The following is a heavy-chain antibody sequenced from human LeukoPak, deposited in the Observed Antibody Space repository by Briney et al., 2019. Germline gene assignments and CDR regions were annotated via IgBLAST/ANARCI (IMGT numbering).Heavy chain of an antibody. CDR3: ARDFMAVAVTGYYYGMDV. V-gene: IGHV4-61*01. J-gene: IGHJ6*04. Sequence: PSETLSLTCTVSGGSVSSGSYYWSWIRQPPGKGLEWIGYIYYSGSTNYNPSLKSRVTISVDTSKNQFSLKLSSVTAADTAVYYCARDFMAVAVTGYYYGMDVWGKGTTVTVSS. CDR1: GGSVSSGSYY. D-gene: IGHD6-19*01. CDR2: IYYSGST.